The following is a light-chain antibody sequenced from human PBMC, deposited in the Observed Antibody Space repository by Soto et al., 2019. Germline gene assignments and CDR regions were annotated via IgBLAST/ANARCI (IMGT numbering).Light chain of an antibody. J-gene: IGKJ4*01. CDR1: QGINNF. CDR3: QKYDSVPLT. V-gene: IGKV1-27*01. CDR2: AAS. Sequence: DIQMTQSPSSLSASVGDRVTITCRASQGINNFVARYQQKPGEVPKLLIYAASTLQSGVPSRFSGSGFGTDFVLTISSLEPEDVATYYCQKYDSVPLTFGGGTRVEIK.